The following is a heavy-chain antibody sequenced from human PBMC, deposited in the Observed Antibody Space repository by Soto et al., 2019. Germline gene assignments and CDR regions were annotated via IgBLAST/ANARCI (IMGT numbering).Heavy chain of an antibody. Sequence: SQTLSLTCAITGDSVSSNSAGWSWVRQSPSRGLEWLGRTYYRSKWYYEYAVSVRGRITINPDTSKNQYSLQLNSVTPEDTAVYFCARGEQYSGRVFDYWGQGTLVTVSS. D-gene: IGHD1-26*01. CDR2: TYYRSKWYY. CDR1: GDSVSSNSAG. V-gene: IGHV6-1*01. CDR3: ARGEQYSGRVFDY. J-gene: IGHJ4*01.